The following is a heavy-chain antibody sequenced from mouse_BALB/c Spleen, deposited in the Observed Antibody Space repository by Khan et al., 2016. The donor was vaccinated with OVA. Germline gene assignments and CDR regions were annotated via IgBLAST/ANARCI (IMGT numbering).Heavy chain of an antibody. Sequence: VELVESGPGLVAPSQSLSITCTVSGFSLSSYGVNWVRQPPGKGLEWLGVIWGDGSTNYHSALVSRLIISKDNSKSQVFLKLNGLQTDGTATYYCAKFTPDYYSMDYWGQGTSVTVSS. D-gene: IGHD1-1*01. J-gene: IGHJ4*01. CDR3: AKFTPDYYSMDY. CDR2: IWGDGST. CDR1: GFSLSSYG. V-gene: IGHV2-3*01.